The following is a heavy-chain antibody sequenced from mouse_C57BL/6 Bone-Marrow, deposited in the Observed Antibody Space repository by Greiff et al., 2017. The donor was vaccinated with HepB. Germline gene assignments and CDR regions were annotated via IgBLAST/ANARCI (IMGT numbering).Heavy chain of an antibody. J-gene: IGHJ4*01. V-gene: IGHV5-6*01. CDR3: ARHEDYGSRRGYAMDY. D-gene: IGHD1-1*01. CDR1: GFTFSSYG. Sequence: EVKLQESGGDLVKPGGSLKLSCAASGFTFSSYGMSWVRQTPDKRLEWVATISSGGSYTYYPDSVKGRFTISRDNAKNTLYLQMSSLKSEDTAMYYCARHEDYGSRRGYAMDYWGQGTSVTVSS. CDR2: ISSGGSYT.